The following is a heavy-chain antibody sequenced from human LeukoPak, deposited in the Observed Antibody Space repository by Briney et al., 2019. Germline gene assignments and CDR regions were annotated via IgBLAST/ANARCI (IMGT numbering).Heavy chain of an antibody. CDR1: VFTLSSYG. Sequence: PGGSLRLSCAASVFTLSSYGMHWVPEARDEGVEGVGDLWYEGSNKNYAHSVKGRFTISRDNYKNTLYLQMNSLRAEDTAVYYCARGEMATMVLDYWGEGTLVSVCS. CDR2: LWYEGSNK. D-gene: IGHD5-24*01. J-gene: IGHJ4*02. CDR3: ARGEMATMVLDY. V-gene: IGHV3-33*01.